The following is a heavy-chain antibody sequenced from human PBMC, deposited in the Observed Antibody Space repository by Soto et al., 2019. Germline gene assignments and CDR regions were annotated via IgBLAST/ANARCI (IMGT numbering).Heavy chain of an antibody. D-gene: IGHD3-9*01. CDR1: SGSISSSNW. J-gene: IGHJ3*02. CDR2: IYHSGST. CDR3: ARSGDTYYDILTGYYEGGTAFDI. Sequence: QVQLQESGPGLVKPSGTLSLTCAVSSGSISSSNWWSWVRQPPGKGLEWIREIYHSGSTNYNPSLKSRVTISVDKSKNQFSLKLSSVTAADTAVYYCARSGDTYYDILTGYYEGGTAFDIWGQGTMVTVSS. V-gene: IGHV4-4*02.